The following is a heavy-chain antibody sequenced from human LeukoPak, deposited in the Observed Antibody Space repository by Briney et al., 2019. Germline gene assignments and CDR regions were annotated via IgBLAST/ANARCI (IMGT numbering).Heavy chain of an antibody. Sequence: GGSLRLSCAASGFAVSSSYMTWVRQAPGKGLEWVSIIYSGGNTYYADSVKGRFTISRDNSKNTVFLQMNSLRAEDTAVYYCARELDTALGVWGQGTTVTVSS. D-gene: IGHD5-18*01. V-gene: IGHV3-53*01. CDR2: IYSGGNT. J-gene: IGHJ6*02. CDR1: GFAVSSSY. CDR3: ARELDTALGV.